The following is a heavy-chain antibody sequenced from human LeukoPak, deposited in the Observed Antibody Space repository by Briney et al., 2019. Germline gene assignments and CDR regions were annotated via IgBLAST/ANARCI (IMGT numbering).Heavy chain of an antibody. J-gene: IGHJ6*03. CDR1: GGSISSGDYY. D-gene: IGHD2-15*01. CDR3: AGGYYFYYMDV. V-gene: IGHV4-30-4*08. Sequence: SQTLSLTCTVSGGSISSGDYYWSWIRQPPGKGLEWIGYIYHSGRTYYNPSLKSRVTISIDTSKNQFSLRLNSVTATDTAVYYCAGGYYFYYMDVWGNGTTVTVSS. CDR2: IYHSGRT.